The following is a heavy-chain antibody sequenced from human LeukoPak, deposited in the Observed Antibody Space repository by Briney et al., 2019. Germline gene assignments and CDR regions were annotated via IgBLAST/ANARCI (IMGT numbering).Heavy chain of an antibody. Sequence: GRSLRLSCAASGFTFSNYGMHWVRQAPGKGLEWVAVISYDGSNKYYADSVKGRFTISRDNSKNTLYLQMNSLRAEVTAVYYCAKVAEGGPIDYWGQGTLVTVSS. CDR3: AKVAEGGPIDY. CDR2: ISYDGSNK. V-gene: IGHV3-30*18. J-gene: IGHJ4*02. D-gene: IGHD3-16*01. CDR1: GFTFSNYG.